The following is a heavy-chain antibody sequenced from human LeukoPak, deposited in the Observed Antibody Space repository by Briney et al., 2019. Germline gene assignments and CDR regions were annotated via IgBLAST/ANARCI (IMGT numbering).Heavy chain of an antibody. CDR1: GGSISSSSYY. Sequence: SETLSLTCTVSGGSISSSSYYWGWIRQPPGKGLEWIGSIYYSGSTYYNRSLKSRVTISVDTSKNQFSLKLSSVTAADTAVYYCARDLPDDYVWGSYPWYFDYWGQGTLVTVSS. V-gene: IGHV4-39*07. CDR2: IYYSGST. J-gene: IGHJ4*02. D-gene: IGHD3-16*01. CDR3: ARDLPDDYVWGSYPWYFDY.